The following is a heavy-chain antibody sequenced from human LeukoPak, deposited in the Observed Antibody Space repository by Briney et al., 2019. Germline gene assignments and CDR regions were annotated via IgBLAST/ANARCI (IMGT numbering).Heavy chain of an antibody. CDR2: TYPGDSDT. D-gene: IGHD3-10*01. J-gene: IGHJ4*02. CDR1: GYSFTSYC. Sequence: GESLKIPCQCSGYSFTSYCIGWVRQMPGKGLEWMGITYPGDSDTRYSPSLQGQVTISADKSISTAYLQWSSLKASDTAMYYCASRSSYYYGSGSYRIDYWGQGTLVTVS. V-gene: IGHV5-51*01. CDR3: ASRSSYYYGSGSYRIDY.